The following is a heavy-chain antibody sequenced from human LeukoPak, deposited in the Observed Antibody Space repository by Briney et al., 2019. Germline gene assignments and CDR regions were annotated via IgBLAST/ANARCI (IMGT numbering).Heavy chain of an antibody. CDR2: MYYSGST. J-gene: IGHJ4*02. CDR3: ARHPLRGAEKYFDY. Sequence: SETLSVTCTVSGASISSNYWSWIRQPPGKGLEWIGYMYYSGSTNYNPSLKSRVIISIDASKNQFSLKLSSVTAADTAVYYCARHPLRGAEKYFDYWGQRALGTVSS. CDR1: GASISSNY. D-gene: IGHD4-17*01. V-gene: IGHV4-59*08.